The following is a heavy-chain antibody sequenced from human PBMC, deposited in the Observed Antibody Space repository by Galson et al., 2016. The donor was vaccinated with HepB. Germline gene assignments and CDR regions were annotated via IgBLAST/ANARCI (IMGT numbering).Heavy chain of an antibody. J-gene: IGHJ4*02. V-gene: IGHV1-18*01. Sequence: SVKVSCKASGYTFSSYGISWVRQAPGQGLEWMGWISAYNGNTHYAQKVQGRVTMTTDTSTSTAYMELRSLRSDDPAVYYCARGHTRGHYFKVGGSYSDYWGQGTLVTVSS. D-gene: IGHD3-16*01. CDR1: GYTFSSYG. CDR3: ARGHTRGHYFKVGGSYSDY. CDR2: ISAYNGNT.